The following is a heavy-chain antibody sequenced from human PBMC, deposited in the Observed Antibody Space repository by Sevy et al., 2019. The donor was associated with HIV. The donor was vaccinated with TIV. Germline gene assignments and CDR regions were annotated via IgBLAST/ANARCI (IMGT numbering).Heavy chain of an antibody. CDR2: IKQDGSEE. J-gene: IGHJ4*02. CDR1: GFTFSSYW. D-gene: IGHD5-12*01. Sequence: GGSLRLSCSASGFTFSSYWMSWVRQAPGKGLEWMANIKQDGSEEYYVDSVKGRFTISRDNAKNSLHLQMNSRRGEDTAVYYCAGGSGGYNYKGSDFDYWGQGTLVTVSS. V-gene: IGHV3-7*01. CDR3: AGGSGGYNYKGSDFDY.